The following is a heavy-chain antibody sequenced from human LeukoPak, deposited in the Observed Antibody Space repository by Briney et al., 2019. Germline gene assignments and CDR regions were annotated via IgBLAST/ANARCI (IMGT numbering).Heavy chain of an antibody. CDR1: GYTFTSYD. D-gene: IGHD5-18*01. J-gene: IGHJ4*02. Sequence: GASVKASCKASGYTFTSYDINWVRQATGQGLEWMGWMNPNSGNTGYAQKFQGRVTMTRNTSISTAYMELSSLRSEDTAVYYCARDIAYSYGNDYWGQGTLVSVSS. CDR3: ARDIAYSYGNDY. V-gene: IGHV1-8*01. CDR2: MNPNSGNT.